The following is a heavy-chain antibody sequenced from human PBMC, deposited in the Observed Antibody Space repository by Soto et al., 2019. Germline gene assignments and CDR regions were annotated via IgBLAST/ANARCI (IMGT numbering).Heavy chain of an antibody. J-gene: IGHJ4*02. CDR2: IRGSGGST. CDR1: GFTFSSYA. D-gene: IGHD1-26*01. V-gene: IGHV3-23*01. Sequence: GGSLRLSCAASGFTFSSYAMSWVRQAPGKGLEWVSAIRGSGGSTYYADSVKGRFTISRDNSKNTLYLQMNSLRAEDTAVYYCAKARFSPIVGATPGFDYWGQGTLVTVSS. CDR3: AKARFSPIVGATPGFDY.